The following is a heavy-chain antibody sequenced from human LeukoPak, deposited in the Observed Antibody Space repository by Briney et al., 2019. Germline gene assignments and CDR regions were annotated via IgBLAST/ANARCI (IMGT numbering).Heavy chain of an antibody. D-gene: IGHD5-24*01. J-gene: IGHJ4*02. CDR1: GGSFSGYY. V-gene: IGHV4-34*01. CDR3: ARGARGGVDGFGY. Sequence: SETLSLTCAVYGGSFSGYYWSWIRQPPGKGLEWIGEINHSGSTNYNPSLKSRVTISVDTSKNQFSLKLSSVTAAVTAVYYCARGARGGVDGFGYWGQGTLVTVSS. CDR2: INHSGST.